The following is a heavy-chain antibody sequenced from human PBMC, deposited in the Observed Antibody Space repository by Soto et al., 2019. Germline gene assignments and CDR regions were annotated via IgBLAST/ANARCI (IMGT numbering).Heavy chain of an antibody. CDR1: GFSLTTYNMG. V-gene: IGHV2-5*02. CDR2: IYWVDDK. Sequence: QITLKESGPTLVRPAQTLTLTCAFSGFSLTTYNMGVAWIRQPPGKALEWLALIYWVDDKRYTPSLKDRLAISKDTPRNQVVLPITNMDPVDTATYFCAHAGDYDLVTFDHWGPGTLVTVSS. CDR3: AHAGDYDLVTFDH. D-gene: IGHD2-21*02. J-gene: IGHJ4*02.